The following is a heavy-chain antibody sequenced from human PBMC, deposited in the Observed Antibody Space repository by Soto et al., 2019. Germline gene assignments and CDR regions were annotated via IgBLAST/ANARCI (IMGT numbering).Heavy chain of an antibody. D-gene: IGHD3-22*01. V-gene: IGHV1-69*13. CDR3: ARDPYYYDSSGYYYSGMDV. CDR1: GGTXTSYA. J-gene: IGHJ6*02. CDR2: IIPIFGTA. Sequence: SXKVSFEASGGTXTSYAIGLVRQAPGQGLEWMGGIIPIFGTANYAQKFQGRVTITEDESTSTAYMELSSLRSEDTAVYYRARDPYYYDSSGYYYSGMDVWGQGTTGTVSS.